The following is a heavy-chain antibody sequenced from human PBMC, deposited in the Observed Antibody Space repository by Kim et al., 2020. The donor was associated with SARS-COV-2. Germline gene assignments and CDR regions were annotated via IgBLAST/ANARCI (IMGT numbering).Heavy chain of an antibody. J-gene: IGHJ1*01. D-gene: IGHD2-2*01. CDR1: GFTFSSYW. CDR3: ARDALGYCSSTSCYAGGFDFQH. Sequence: GGSLRLSCAASGFTFSSYWMHWVRQAPGKGLVWVSRINSDGSSTSYADSVKGRFTISRDNAKNTLYLQMNSLRAEDTAVYYCARDALGYCSSTSCYAGGFDFQHWGQGTLVTVSS. V-gene: IGHV3-74*01. CDR2: INSDGSST.